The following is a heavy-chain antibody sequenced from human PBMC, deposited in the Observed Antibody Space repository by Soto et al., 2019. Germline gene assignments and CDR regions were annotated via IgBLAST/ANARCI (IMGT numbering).Heavy chain of an antibody. CDR3: AREESYYATFHF. CDR1: GYTLTGYY. V-gene: IGHV1-2*04. D-gene: IGHD3-22*01. CDR2: INPNSGGT. J-gene: IGHJ3*01. Sequence: QVQLVQSGAEVKKPGTSAKVSCKASGYTLTGYYMHWGRQAPGQGLEWMGWINPNSGGTNYAQRFQGWVTMSSDTSINIAYMELSRLRSDDSAVYFSAREESYYATFHFWGQGTMLTVSS.